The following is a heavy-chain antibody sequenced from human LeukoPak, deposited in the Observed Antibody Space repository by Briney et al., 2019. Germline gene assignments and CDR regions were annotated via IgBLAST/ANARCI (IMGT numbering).Heavy chain of an antibody. Sequence: VASVKVSCKASGYTFTSYGISWVRQAPGQGLEWMGWISAYNGNTNYAQKLQGRVTMTTDTSTSTAYMELRSLRSDDTAMYYCARDENYYNRSGYYYGMDVWGQGTSVAVSS. J-gene: IGHJ6*02. CDR3: ARDENYYNRSGYYYGMDV. V-gene: IGHV1-18*01. CDR1: GYTFTSYG. CDR2: ISAYNGNT. D-gene: IGHD3-22*01.